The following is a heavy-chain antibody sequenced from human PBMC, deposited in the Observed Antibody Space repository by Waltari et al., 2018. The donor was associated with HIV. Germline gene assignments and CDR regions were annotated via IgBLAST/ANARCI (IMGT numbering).Heavy chain of an antibody. CDR1: GFMFNSYD. Sequence: DVQMLESGGDLVQPGGSLRLSCAASGFMFNSYDMSWARQAPGKGLEWVSVIGAGGGTKYYADSVKGRFVISRDNSKNMLYLQMNSLRAEDTALYYCAKDASGWSPYSSYCDLWGRGTLVTVSS. J-gene: IGHJ2*01. CDR2: IGAGGGTK. D-gene: IGHD4-4*01. V-gene: IGHV3-23*01. CDR3: AKDASGWSPYSSYCDL.